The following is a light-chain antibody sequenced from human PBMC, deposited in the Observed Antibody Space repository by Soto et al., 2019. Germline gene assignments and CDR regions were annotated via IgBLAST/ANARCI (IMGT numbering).Light chain of an antibody. J-gene: IGKJ1*01. CDR3: QQYSSTPRT. CDR2: WAS. V-gene: IGKV4-1*01. CDR1: QSVFCSSNNRNC. Sequence: DVVMTQSPDSLAVSLGERATINSKSSQSVFCSSNNRNCLAWYQQKPGQPPKLLIYWASTRESGVPDRFSGSGSGTDFTLTISSLQAEDVAVYYCQQYSSTPRTFGQGTKVEIK.